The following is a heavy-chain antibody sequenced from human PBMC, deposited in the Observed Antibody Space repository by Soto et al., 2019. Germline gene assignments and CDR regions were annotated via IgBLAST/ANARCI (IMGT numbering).Heavy chain of an antibody. J-gene: IGHJ4*02. CDR3: ASGRGWLQLLSPFDY. Sequence: QVQLVQSGAEVKKPGASVKVSCKASGYTFTSYYMHWVRQAPGQGLEWMGIINPSGGSTSYAQKFQGRVTMTRDTSTSTVYMELSSLRSEDTAVYYCASGRGWLQLLSPFDYWGQGTLVTVSS. V-gene: IGHV1-46*01. D-gene: IGHD5-12*01. CDR2: INPSGGST. CDR1: GYTFTSYY.